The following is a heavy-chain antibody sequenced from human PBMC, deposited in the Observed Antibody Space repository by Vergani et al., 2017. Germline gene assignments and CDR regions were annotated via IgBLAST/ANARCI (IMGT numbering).Heavy chain of an antibody. CDR1: GYSITSGFY. CDR3: ARDACQRVGVSDSTPGY. J-gene: IGHJ4*02. D-gene: IGHD2-21*01. CDR2: VSHSGST. Sequence: QVQLQESGPGLVKPSETLSLTCSVSGYSITSGFYWAWIRQPPGKGLEWIVSVSHSGSTFYNSSLRSRVTITLDTSRNQFSLNLRSVIAADTAMYYWARDACQRVGVSDSTPGYWGQGTLVSVSS. V-gene: IGHV4-38-2*02.